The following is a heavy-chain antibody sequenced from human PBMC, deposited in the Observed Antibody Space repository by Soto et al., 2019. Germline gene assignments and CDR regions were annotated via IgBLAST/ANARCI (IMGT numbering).Heavy chain of an antibody. J-gene: IGHJ6*02. CDR3: ARDPWRSSNRWRVRQVADGDYYRMDV. D-gene: IGHD2-2*01. Sequence: QVQLVQAGAEVKKRGCSVKVSCKASGGTFSSCGISWVRQARGQGLVWKGGITAILDTAKYAQKCQGRVMITAAKSTSTAYMEVSSLGSEDTAVYYCARDPWRSSNRWRVRQVADGDYYRMDVWRQGTTVTV. CDR2: ITAILDTA. V-gene: IGHV1-69*06. CDR1: GGTFSSCG.